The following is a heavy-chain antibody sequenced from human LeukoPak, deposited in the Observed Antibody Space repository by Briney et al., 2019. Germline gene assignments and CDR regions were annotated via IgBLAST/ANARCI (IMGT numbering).Heavy chain of an antibody. CDR3: ARDQDGSGSYPGY. V-gene: IGHV3-21*01. D-gene: IGHD3-10*01. CDR2: SSSSYI. Sequence: GGSLRLSCAAPGFTFSSYTMNWVRQAPGKGLEWVSSSSSSYIYYADSVKGRFTISRDNAKNSLYLQMNSLRAEDTAVYYCARDQDGSGSYPGYWGQGTLVTVSS. CDR1: GFTFSSYT. J-gene: IGHJ4*02.